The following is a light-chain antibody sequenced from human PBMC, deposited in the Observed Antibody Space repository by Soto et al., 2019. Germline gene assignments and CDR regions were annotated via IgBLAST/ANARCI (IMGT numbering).Light chain of an antibody. CDR2: GAS. CDR3: QQYGSSPWT. J-gene: IGKJ1*01. Sequence: EIVLTQSPGTLSLSPGERATLSCRASQSVSSSYLAWYQQKPGQAPRLLIYGASSRATGIPDRFSGSGSGTDFTLTISRLEPADFAVYYCQQYGSSPWTFCQGTKVEIK. V-gene: IGKV3-20*01. CDR1: QSVSSSY.